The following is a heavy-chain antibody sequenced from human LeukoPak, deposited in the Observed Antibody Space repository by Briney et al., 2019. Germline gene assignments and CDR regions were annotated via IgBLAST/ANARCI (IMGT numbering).Heavy chain of an antibody. CDR3: ARVGSSMMGLHADWFDP. Sequence: SETLSLTCTVSGDSISSSGRFYWGWLRQPPGKGLEWIGSMDYSGTTDYNPSLKSRVTLSVDTSKNQFSLKLSSVTAADTAVYYCARVGSSMMGLHADWFDPWGQGTLVTVSS. CDR2: MDYSGTT. J-gene: IGHJ5*02. D-gene: IGHD6-6*01. CDR1: GDSISSSGRFY. V-gene: IGHV4-39*07.